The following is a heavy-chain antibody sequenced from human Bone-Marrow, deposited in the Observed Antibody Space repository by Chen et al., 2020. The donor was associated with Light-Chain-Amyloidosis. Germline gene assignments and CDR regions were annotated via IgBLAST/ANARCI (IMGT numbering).Heavy chain of an antibody. Sequence: QLQLQESGPGMVKPSETLSLTCTVSGGPISHNIYYWAWIRRPPGKGLEWIGSIYHSGSTYYNPSLKSRVTISIDTSKNQFSLKLSSVTAADTAVYYCARDRAASGDYFDYWGQGTLVTVSS. CDR3: ARDRAASGDYFDY. J-gene: IGHJ4*02. D-gene: IGHD6-13*01. CDR2: IYHSGST. CDR1: GGPISHNIYY. V-gene: IGHV4-39*07.